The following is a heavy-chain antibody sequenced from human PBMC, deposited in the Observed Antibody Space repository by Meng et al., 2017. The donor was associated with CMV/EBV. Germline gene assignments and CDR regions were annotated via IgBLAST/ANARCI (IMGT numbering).Heavy chain of an antibody. D-gene: IGHD6-13*01. CDR3: ARTNTPQYSSSWYRYYYYGMDV. CDR2: IYPGDSDT. Sequence: GESLKISCKGSGYSFTSYWIGWVRQMPGKGLEWMGIIYPGDSDTRYSPSFQGQVTISADKSISTAYLQWSSLKASDTAMYYCARTNTPQYSSSWYRYYYYGMDVWGQGTTVTVSS. J-gene: IGHJ6*02. CDR1: GYSFTSYW. V-gene: IGHV5-51*01.